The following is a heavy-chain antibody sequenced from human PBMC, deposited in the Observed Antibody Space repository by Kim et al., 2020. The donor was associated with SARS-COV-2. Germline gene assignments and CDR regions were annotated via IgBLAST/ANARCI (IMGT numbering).Heavy chain of an antibody. CDR2: INSDESRT. Sequence: GGSLRLSCAVSGFTFSSYWMHWVRQAPGKGLVWVSHINSDESRTTYADSVKGRFTVSRDNAKNTLYLQMNSLRTEDTAMYFCASRIYTSFDSWGQGTLVT. CDR1: GFTFSSYW. D-gene: IGHD2-2*02. CDR3: ASRIYTSFDS. J-gene: IGHJ4*02. V-gene: IGHV3-74*01.